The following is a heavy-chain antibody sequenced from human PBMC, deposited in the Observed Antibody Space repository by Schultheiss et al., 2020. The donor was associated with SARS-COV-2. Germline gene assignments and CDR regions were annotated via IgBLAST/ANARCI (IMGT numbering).Heavy chain of an antibody. CDR3: AKVRVPAATNWFDP. CDR2: IDSDGSNT. D-gene: IGHD2-2*01. CDR1: GFTLSSYW. J-gene: IGHJ5*02. Sequence: GGSLRLSCAASGFTLSSYWMHWVRRPPGKGLVWVSRIDSDGSNTAYADSVKGRFTISRDKAKNTLYLQMNSLRVEDTAVYYCAKVRVPAATNWFDPWGQGTLVTVSS. V-gene: IGHV3-74*01.